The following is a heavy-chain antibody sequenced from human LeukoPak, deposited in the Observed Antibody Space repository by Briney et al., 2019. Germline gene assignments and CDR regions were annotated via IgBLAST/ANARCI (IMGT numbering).Heavy chain of an antibody. CDR2: IYYSGST. CDR1: GVSISSYY. V-gene: IGHV4-59*08. D-gene: IGHD1-26*01. J-gene: IGHJ3*02. Sequence: SETLSLTCTVSGVSISSYYWSWIRQPPGKGLEWIAYIYYSGSTNYNPSLKRRVTISVDTSKNQFSLKLSSVTAADTAVYYCARHLGFRWEADAFDIWGQGTMVTVSS. CDR3: ARHLGFRWEADAFDI.